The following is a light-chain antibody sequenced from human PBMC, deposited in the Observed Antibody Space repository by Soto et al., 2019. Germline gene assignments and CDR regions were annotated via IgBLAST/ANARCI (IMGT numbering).Light chain of an antibody. J-gene: IGLJ1*01. CDR1: TGAVTSGHY. V-gene: IGLV7-46*01. CDR3: LLSYGVAGV. CDR2: DTS. Sequence: QAVVTQEPSLTVSPGGTVTLTCGSSTGAVTSGHYPYWFQQKPGQAPRTLIYDTSNKHSWTPARFSGSLLGGIAALTLAGAQPEDEAEYYCLLSYGVAGVFGTGTKLTVL.